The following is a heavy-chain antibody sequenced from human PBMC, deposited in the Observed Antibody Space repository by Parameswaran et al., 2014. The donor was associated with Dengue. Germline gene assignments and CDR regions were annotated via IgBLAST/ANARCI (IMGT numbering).Heavy chain of an antibody. V-gene: IGHV3-7*01. Sequence: WIRQPPGKGLEWVANIKQDGSEKYYVDSVKGRFTISRDNAKNSLYLQMNSLRAEDTAVYYCARESPRGSYFYCSGGSCYSYYWGQGTLVTVSS. CDR2: IKQDGSEK. J-gene: IGHJ4*02. D-gene: IGHD2-15*01. CDR3: ARESPRGSYFYCSGGSCYSYY.